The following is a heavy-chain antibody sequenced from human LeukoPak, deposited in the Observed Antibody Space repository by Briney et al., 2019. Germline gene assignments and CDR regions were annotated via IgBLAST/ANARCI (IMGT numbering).Heavy chain of an antibody. CDR1: GFTFSSYA. Sequence: GGSLRLSCAASGFTFSSYAMSWVRQAPGKGLDWVAGIWYDGSKSFYADSVKGRFTISRDNSKNTLYLQMNSLRAEDTAVYHCARDLSFGSGSNWGQGTLVTVSS. J-gene: IGHJ4*02. V-gene: IGHV3-33*08. CDR2: IWYDGSKS. D-gene: IGHD3-10*01. CDR3: ARDLSFGSGSN.